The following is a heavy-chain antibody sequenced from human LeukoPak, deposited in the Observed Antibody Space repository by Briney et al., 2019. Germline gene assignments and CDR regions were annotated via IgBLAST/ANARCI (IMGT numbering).Heavy chain of an antibody. V-gene: IGHV6-1*01. Sequence: SQTLSLTCAISGDSVSSNSAAWNWIRQSPARGLEWLGRTYYRSRWYSDYAVSVRSRIIIKTATSKNHCFLKVNSVTPEDTAVYYCARVGLKAFDIWGQGTMVTVSS. CDR1: GDSVSSNSAA. CDR2: TYYRSRWYS. J-gene: IGHJ3*02. D-gene: IGHD3-16*01. CDR3: ARVGLKAFDI.